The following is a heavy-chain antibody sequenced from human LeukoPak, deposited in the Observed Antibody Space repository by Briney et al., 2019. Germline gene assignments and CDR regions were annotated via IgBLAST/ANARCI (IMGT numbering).Heavy chain of an antibody. J-gene: IGHJ4*02. V-gene: IGHV1-18*04. CDR3: ARAEYYDFWSGPIDY. D-gene: IGHD3-3*01. CDR2: ISAYNGNT. CDR1: GYTFTGYY. Sequence: ASVKVSCKASGYTFTGYYMHWVRQAPGQGLEWMGWISAYNGNTNYAQKLQGRVTMTTDTSTSTAYMELRSLRSDDTAVYYCARAEYYDFWSGPIDYWGQGTLVTVSS.